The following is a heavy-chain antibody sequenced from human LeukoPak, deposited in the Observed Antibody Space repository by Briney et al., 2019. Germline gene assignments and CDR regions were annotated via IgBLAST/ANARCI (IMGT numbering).Heavy chain of an antibody. V-gene: IGHV4-38-2*01. CDR2: IYYSGST. Sequence: GTLRLSCAASGFTFSTYAMTWVRQPPGKGLEWIGNIYYSGSTYYNPSLKSRVTISVDTSKNQFSLKLSSVTAADTAVYYCARVAGYSSGWYSRKYYFDYWGQGTLVTVSS. CDR3: ARVAGYSSGWYSRKYYFDY. CDR1: GFTFSTYA. D-gene: IGHD6-19*01. J-gene: IGHJ4*02.